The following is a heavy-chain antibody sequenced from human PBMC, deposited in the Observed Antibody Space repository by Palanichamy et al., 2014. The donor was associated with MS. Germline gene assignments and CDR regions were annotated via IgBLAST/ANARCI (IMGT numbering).Heavy chain of an antibody. CDR2: TYYRSRWFY. CDR1: GDSVSSNSAT. V-gene: IGHV6-1*01. Sequence: QVQLQQSGPGRGEASADLLTHLVPSPGDSVSSNSATWNWIRQSPSRGLEWLGRTYYRSRWFYDYALSVKSRITINPDTSKNHFSLQLSSVTPEDTAVYYCSRYIISSRYIDLWGRGTLVTVSS. CDR3: SRYIISSRYIDL. J-gene: IGHJ2*01. D-gene: IGHD6-6*01.